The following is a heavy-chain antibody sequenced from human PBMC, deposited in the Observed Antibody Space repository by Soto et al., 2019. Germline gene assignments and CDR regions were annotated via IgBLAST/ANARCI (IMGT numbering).Heavy chain of an antibody. CDR3: ARENTIYDFWSGYYTGYFDY. CDR1: GYTFTSYG. D-gene: IGHD3-3*01. CDR2: ISAYNGNT. Sequence: QVQLVQSGAEVKKPGASVKVSCKASGYTFTSYGISWVRQAPGQGLEWMGWISAYNGNTNYAQKLQGRVTMTTDTSTRKAYMELRSLKSDDTAVYYCARENTIYDFWSGYYTGYFDYWGQGTLVTVSS. J-gene: IGHJ4*02. V-gene: IGHV1-18*01.